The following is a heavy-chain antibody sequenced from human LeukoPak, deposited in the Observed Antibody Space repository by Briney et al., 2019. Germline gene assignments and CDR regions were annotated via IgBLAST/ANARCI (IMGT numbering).Heavy chain of an antibody. D-gene: IGHD3-3*01. Sequence: GGSLRLSCAASGFTFSSYGMHWVRQAPGKGLEWVAFIRYDGSNKYYVDSVKGRFTISRDNSKNTLYLQMNSLRAEDTAVYYCAKDGSDFWGDYYFDYWGQGTLVTVSS. CDR2: IRYDGSNK. CDR1: GFTFSSYG. J-gene: IGHJ4*02. V-gene: IGHV3-30*02. CDR3: AKDGSDFWGDYYFDY.